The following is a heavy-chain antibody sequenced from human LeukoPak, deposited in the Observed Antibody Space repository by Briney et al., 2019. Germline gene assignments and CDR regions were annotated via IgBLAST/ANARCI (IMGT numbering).Heavy chain of an antibody. J-gene: IGHJ4*02. V-gene: IGHV1-18*01. D-gene: IGHD3-10*01. CDR3: ARVDYYGSGSYYI. Sequence: ASVKVSCKTSGYTFTSYGISWVRQAPGQGREWMGWISAYSGNTNYAQKLQGRVTMTTDTSTSTAYMELRSLRSDDTAVYCCARVDYYGSGSYYIWGQGTLVTVSS. CDR1: GYTFTSYG. CDR2: ISAYSGNT.